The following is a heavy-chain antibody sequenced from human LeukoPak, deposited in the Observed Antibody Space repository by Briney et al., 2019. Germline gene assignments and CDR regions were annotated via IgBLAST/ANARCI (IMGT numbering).Heavy chain of an antibody. CDR3: AREGYYGSGSPPSLYFDY. CDR1: GFTFRNYV. CDR2: TSSDLNVK. J-gene: IGHJ4*01. Sequence: PGGSLRLSCAASGFTFRNYVIHWVRQAPGKGLEWVAVTSSDLNVKLYADSVKGRFTISRDNSRSTLYLQMNSLRPEDTAIYYCAREGYYGSGSPPSLYFDYWGQEPWSPSPQ. V-gene: IGHV3-30-3*01. D-gene: IGHD3-10*01.